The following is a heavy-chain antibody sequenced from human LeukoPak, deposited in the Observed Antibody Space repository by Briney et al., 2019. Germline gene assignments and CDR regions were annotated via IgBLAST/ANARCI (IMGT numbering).Heavy chain of an antibody. D-gene: IGHD2-15*01. V-gene: IGHV3-23*01. CDR2: ISGSGGST. CDR3: AKGFSDIVVVVAATQNWFDP. J-gene: IGHJ5*02. Sequence: GGSLRLSCAASGYTFSSYAMSWLRQAPRKGLEWVSAISGSGGSTYYADSVKGRFTISRDNSKNTLYLQMNSLRAEDTAVYYCAKGFSDIVVVVAATQNWFDPWGQGTLVTVSS. CDR1: GYTFSSYA.